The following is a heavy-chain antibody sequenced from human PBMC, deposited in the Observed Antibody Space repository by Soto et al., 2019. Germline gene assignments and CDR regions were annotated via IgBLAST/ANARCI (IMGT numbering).Heavy chain of an antibody. Sequence: ASVKVSCKASGGTFSSYTISWVRQAPGQGLEWMGRIIPILGIANYAQKFQGRVTITADKSTSTAYMELSSLRSEDTAVYYCARGGLAAAGTMDVWGKGTTVTVSS. D-gene: IGHD6-13*01. CDR3: ARGGLAAAGTMDV. CDR1: GGTFSSYT. J-gene: IGHJ6*04. CDR2: IIPILGIA. V-gene: IGHV1-69*02.